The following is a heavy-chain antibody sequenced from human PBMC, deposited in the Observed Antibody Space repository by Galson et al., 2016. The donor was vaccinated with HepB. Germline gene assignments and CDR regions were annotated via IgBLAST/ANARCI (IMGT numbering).Heavy chain of an antibody. Sequence: SETLSLTCAVSGGSISSHNWWSWVRQSPGKGLEWIGEIYHSGNTNYNPSLRSRVFMSVDQSKNQFSLQLTSVTAADTAVFYCARVGDDYNLFDSWGPGTLVTVSS. D-gene: IGHD5-24*01. CDR1: GGSISSHNW. J-gene: IGHJ4*02. CDR3: ARVGDDYNLFDS. CDR2: IYHSGNT. V-gene: IGHV4-4*02.